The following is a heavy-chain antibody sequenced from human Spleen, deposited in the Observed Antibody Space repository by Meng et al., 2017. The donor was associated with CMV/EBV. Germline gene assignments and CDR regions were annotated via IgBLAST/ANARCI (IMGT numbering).Heavy chain of an antibody. CDR1: GFIFGSYT. J-gene: IGHJ5*02. V-gene: IGHV3-30*03. Sequence: GESLKISCAASGFIFGSYTMHWVRQAPGKGLEWVAVISYDGSNKYYADSVKGRFTISRDNANNSLYLQMNSLRAEDTALYYCARGGNKWELLSLGFDPWGQGTLVTVST. CDR3: ARGGNKWELLSLGFDP. CDR2: ISYDGSNK. D-gene: IGHD2/OR15-2a*01.